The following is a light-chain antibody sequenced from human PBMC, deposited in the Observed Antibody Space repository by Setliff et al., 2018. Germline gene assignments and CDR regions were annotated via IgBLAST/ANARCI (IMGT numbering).Light chain of an antibody. V-gene: IGLV2-14*01. CDR2: EVS. CDR3: TSYTSTARV. CDR1: SSDVGTYKY. J-gene: IGLJ1*01. Sequence: QSVLTQPASVSGSPGQSITISCTGTSSDVGTYKYVSWYQQHPGKAPKLTIYEVSNRPSGVSNRFSGSKSGNTASLTISGLQAEDEADYYCTSYTSTARVFGTGTKV.